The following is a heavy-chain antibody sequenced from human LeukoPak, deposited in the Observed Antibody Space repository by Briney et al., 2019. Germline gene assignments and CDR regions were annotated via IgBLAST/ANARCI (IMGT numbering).Heavy chain of an antibody. CDR1: GGSISSHY. CDR2: IYYSGST. D-gene: IGHD5-24*01. J-gene: IGHJ4*02. Sequence: SETLSLTCTVSGGSISSHYRSWIRQPPGKGLEWIGYIYYSGSTNYNPSLKSRVTISVDTSKNQFSLKLSSVTAADTAVYYCARDAIRDGYKHWGQGTLVTVSS. CDR3: ARDAIRDGYKH. V-gene: IGHV4-59*11.